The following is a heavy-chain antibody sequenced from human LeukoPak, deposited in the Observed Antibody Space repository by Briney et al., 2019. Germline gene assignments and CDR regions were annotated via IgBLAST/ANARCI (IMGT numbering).Heavy chain of an antibody. D-gene: IGHD6-6*01. J-gene: IGHJ4*02. Sequence: GGSLRLSCAASGFTFSSYAMHWVRQAPGKGLEWVAVISYDGSNKYYADSVKGRFTISRDNSKNTLYLQMNSLRAEDTAVYYCARDQTDLSSSHFDYWGQGTLVTVSS. V-gene: IGHV3-30*04. CDR2: ISYDGSNK. CDR3: ARDQTDLSSSHFDY. CDR1: GFTFSSYA.